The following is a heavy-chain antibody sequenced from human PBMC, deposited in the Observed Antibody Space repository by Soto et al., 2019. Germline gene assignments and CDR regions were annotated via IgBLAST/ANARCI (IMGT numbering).Heavy chain of an antibody. V-gene: IGHV3-30*18. J-gene: IGHJ6*02. Sequence: GGSLRLSCAASGFTFSSYRMHWVLQAPGKGLEWVAVISYDGSNKYYADSVRGRFTISRDNSKNTLYLQMNSLRAEDTAVYYCAKGDYDFWNGYYTHHYGMDVWGQGTTVTVSS. CDR3: AKGDYDFWNGYYTHHYGMDV. CDR1: GFTFSSYR. D-gene: IGHD3-3*01. CDR2: ISYDGSNK.